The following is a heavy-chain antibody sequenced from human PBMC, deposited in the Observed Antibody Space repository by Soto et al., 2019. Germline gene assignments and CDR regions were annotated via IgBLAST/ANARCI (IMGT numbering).Heavy chain of an antibody. CDR2: ISAYNGNT. V-gene: IGHV1-18*01. CDR3: ARDRAPGRGYGVTTLQGIYDY. Sequence: ASVKVSCKASGYTFTSYGISWVRQAPGQGLEWMGWISAYNGNTNYALKLQGRVTMTTDTSTSTAYMELRSLRSDDTAVYYCARDRAPGRGYGVTTLQGIYDYWGQGTLVTVSS. CDR1: GYTFTSYG. D-gene: IGHD4-17*01. J-gene: IGHJ4*02.